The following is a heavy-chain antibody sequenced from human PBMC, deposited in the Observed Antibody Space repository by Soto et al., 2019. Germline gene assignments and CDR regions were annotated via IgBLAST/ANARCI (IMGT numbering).Heavy chain of an antibody. CDR1: GGSISSYY. CDR3: ARHPPGDHKEYYGAFDY. CDR2: IYYSGST. D-gene: IGHD4-17*01. J-gene: IGHJ4*02. Sequence: SETLSLTCTVSGGSISSYYWSWIRQPPGKGLEWIGYIYYSGSTNYNPSLKSRVTISVDTSKNQFSLKLSSVTAADTAVYYCARHPPGDHKEYYGAFDYWGQGTLVTVSS. V-gene: IGHV4-59*08.